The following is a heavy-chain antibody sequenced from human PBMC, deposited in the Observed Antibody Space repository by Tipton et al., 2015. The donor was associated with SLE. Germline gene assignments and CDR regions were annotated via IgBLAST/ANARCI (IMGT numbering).Heavy chain of an antibody. CDR3: AREFPNPVTTVHYYFDL. D-gene: IGHD4-11*01. J-gene: IGHJ2*01. V-gene: IGHV4-61*02. CDR1: GGSISSGNYY. Sequence: TLSLTCTVSGGSISSGNYYWTWIRQPAGKGLEWIGRFYGSGSGSTSYNPSLKSRVTMSVDTSKNHFSLKLISVTAADTAVYYCAREFPNPVTTVHYYFDLWGRGTLVTVSS. CDR2: FYGSGSGST.